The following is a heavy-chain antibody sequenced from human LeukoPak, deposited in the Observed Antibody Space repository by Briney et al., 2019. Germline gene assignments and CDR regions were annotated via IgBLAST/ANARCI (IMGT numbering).Heavy chain of an antibody. CDR2: IKHDGSEQ. J-gene: IGHJ4*02. D-gene: IGHD2-2*01. CDR1: GFPFSSYW. V-gene: IGHV3-7*03. Sequence: GGSLRLSCAVSGFPFSSYWMSWVRQTPWKGLEWVANIKHDGSEQYYVDSVKGRFTISRDNSKNTLYLQMNSLRAEDTAVYYCAKEVPAVDYFDYWGQGTLVTVSS. CDR3: AKEVPAVDYFDY.